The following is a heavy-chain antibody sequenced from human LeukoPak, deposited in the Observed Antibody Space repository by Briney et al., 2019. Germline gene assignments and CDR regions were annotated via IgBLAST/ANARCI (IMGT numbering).Heavy chain of an antibody. CDR3: ARESNGGYGFDY. V-gene: IGHV1-18*01. CDR2: ISAQNGNT. Sequence: ASVKVSCKSSGYMFTSHGIRWLRQAPGQGLEWMGWISAQNGNTNYMQQFLGRITMTRDTSATTAYMELRSLKSDDTAVYYCARESNGGYGFDYWGQGTPVTVAS. CDR1: GYMFTSHG. D-gene: IGHD5-12*01. J-gene: IGHJ4*02.